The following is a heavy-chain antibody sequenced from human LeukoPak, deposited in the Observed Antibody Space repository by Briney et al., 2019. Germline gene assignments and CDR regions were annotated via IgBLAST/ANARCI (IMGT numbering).Heavy chain of an antibody. J-gene: IGHJ4*02. Sequence: GGSLRLSCAASGFTFSSYSMNWVRQAPGKGLAWVSSISSSSTYIYYADSVKGRFTISRDNAKNSLYLQMNSLRAEDTAVYYCAKDGVTGTTVDYWGQGTLVTVSS. V-gene: IGHV3-21*01. CDR2: ISSSSTYI. D-gene: IGHD1-20*01. CDR3: AKDGVTGTTVDY. CDR1: GFTFSSYS.